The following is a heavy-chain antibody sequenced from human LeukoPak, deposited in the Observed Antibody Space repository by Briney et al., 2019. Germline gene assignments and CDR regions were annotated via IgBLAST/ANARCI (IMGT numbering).Heavy chain of an antibody. D-gene: IGHD4-23*01. Sequence: SETLSLTCTVSGGSISSGSYYWGWIRQPPGKGLEWIGSIYYTGSTYYNPSLKSRVTMSVDTSKNQFSLKLSSVTAADTAVYYCARLHYGGNYGYYYYYMDVWGKGTTVTISS. CDR2: IYYTGST. CDR3: ARLHYGGNYGYYYYYMDV. CDR1: GGSISSGSYY. V-gene: IGHV4-39*01. J-gene: IGHJ6*03.